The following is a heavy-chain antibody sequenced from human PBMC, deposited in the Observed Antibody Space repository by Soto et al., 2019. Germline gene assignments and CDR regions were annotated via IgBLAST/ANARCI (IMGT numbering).Heavy chain of an antibody. J-gene: IGHJ4*02. V-gene: IGHV3-30*18. CDR2: ISYDGSNK. CDR3: AKAYPPLTISPETATDY. CDR1: GFTFSSYG. D-gene: IGHD3-9*01. Sequence: QVQLVESGGGVVQPGRSLRLSCAASGFTFSSYGMHWVRQAPGKGLEWVAVISYDGSNKYYADSVKGRFTISRDNSKNTLYLQMNSLRAEDTAVYYCAKAYPPLTISPETATDYWGQGTLVTVSS.